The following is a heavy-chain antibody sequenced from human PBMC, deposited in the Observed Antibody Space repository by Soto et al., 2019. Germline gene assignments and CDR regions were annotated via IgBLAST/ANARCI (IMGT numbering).Heavy chain of an antibody. CDR1: GGSISNSSYY. J-gene: IGHJ5*02. V-gene: IGHV4-39*01. CDR2: IYYSGST. Sequence: SETLSLTCTVSGGSISNSSYYWGWIRQPPGKGLEWIGSIYYSGSTYYNPSLKSRVTISVDTSKNQFSLKLSSVTAADTAVYYCARHLLHCTNGVCQGGTMYNWFDPWGQGTLVTVSS. D-gene: IGHD2-8*01. CDR3: ARHLLHCTNGVCQGGTMYNWFDP.